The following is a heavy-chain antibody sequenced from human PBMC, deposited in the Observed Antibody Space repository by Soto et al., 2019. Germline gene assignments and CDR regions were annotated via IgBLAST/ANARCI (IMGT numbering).Heavy chain of an antibody. CDR3: ARDSSHGLDP. Sequence: PSETLSLTCTVSGGSISSYYWSWIRQPPGKGLEWIGYIYYSGSTNCNPSLKSRVTISVDTSKNQFSLKLSSVTAADTAVYYCARDSSHGLDPWGQGTLVTVSS. CDR2: IYYSGST. CDR1: GGSISSYY. J-gene: IGHJ5*02. V-gene: IGHV4-59*01. D-gene: IGHD6-6*01.